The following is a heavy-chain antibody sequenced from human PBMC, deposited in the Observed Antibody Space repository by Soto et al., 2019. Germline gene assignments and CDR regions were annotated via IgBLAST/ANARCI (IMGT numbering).Heavy chain of an antibody. J-gene: IGHJ5*02. CDR1: GYTLTNYG. CDR3: GRDWQLSP. V-gene: IGHV1-18*01. D-gene: IGHD1-1*01. Sequence: QVQLVQSGDEVKKTGASVKVSCRASGYTLTNYGISWVRQAPGQGLFWLGWISGHNGNTLYAQNAQGRLTLTIDTSTNTAYMELMSLKMDDTAMYYCGRDWQLSPWGQGTLVTVSA. CDR2: ISGHNGNT.